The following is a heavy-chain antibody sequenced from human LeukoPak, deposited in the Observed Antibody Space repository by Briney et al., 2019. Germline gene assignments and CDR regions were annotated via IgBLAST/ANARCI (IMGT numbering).Heavy chain of an antibody. D-gene: IGHD5-18*01. CDR3: ARGRRDTAMVTGPYYLDF. Sequence: SETLSLTCTVSGGSISSYYWSWIRQPPGKGLEWIGEVNHSGSTNYNPSLKSRVTISVDTSKNQFSLKLSSVTAADTAVYYCARGRRDTAMVTGPYYLDFWGQGTLVTVSS. J-gene: IGHJ4*02. V-gene: IGHV4-34*01. CDR2: VNHSGST. CDR1: GGSISSYY.